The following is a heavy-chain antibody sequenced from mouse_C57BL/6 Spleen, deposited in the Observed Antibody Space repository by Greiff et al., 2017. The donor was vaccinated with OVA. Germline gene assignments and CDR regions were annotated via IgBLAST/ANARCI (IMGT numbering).Heavy chain of an antibody. CDR3: ARAGDYDEAWFAY. V-gene: IGHV1-81*01. CDR1: GYTFTSYG. Sequence: VTLQESGAELARPGASVKLSCKASGYTFTSYGISWVKQRTGQGLEWIGEIYPRSGNTYYNEKLKGKATLTADKSSSTAYMELRSLTSEDSAVYFCARAGDYDEAWFAYWGQGTLVTVSA. D-gene: IGHD2-4*01. CDR2: IYPRSGNT. J-gene: IGHJ3*01.